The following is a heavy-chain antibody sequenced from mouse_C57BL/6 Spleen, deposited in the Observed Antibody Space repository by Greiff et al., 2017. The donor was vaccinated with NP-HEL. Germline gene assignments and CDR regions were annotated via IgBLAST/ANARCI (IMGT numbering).Heavy chain of an antibody. J-gene: IGHJ3*01. Sequence: VKLMESGAELVRPGASVTLSCKASGYTFTDYEMHWVKQTPVHGLEWIGAIDPETGGTAYNQKFKGKAILTADKSSSTAYMELRSLTSEDSAVYYGTRSLGLRRGFAYWGQGTLVTVSA. V-gene: IGHV1-15*01. CDR3: TRSLGLRRGFAY. CDR1: GYTFTDYE. CDR2: IDPETGGT. D-gene: IGHD2-4*01.